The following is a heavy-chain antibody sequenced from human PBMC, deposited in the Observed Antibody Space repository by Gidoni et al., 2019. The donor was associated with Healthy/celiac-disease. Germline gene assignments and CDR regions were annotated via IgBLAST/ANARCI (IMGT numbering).Heavy chain of an antibody. Sequence: QVQLQESGPGLVKPSETLSLTCTVSGGSVSSGSYYWSWIRQPPGKGLEWIGYIYYSGSTNYNPSLKSRVTISVDTSKNQFSLKLSSVTAADTAVYYCASQYYDLLIFDYWGQGTLVTVSS. J-gene: IGHJ4*02. D-gene: IGHD3-3*01. CDR1: GGSVSSGSYY. V-gene: IGHV4-61*01. CDR3: ASQYYDLLIFDY. CDR2: IYYSGST.